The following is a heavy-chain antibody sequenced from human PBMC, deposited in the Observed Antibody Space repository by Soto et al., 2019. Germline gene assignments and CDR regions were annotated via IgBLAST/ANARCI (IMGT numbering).Heavy chain of an antibody. Sequence: ASVKVSCKASGYIFINYGITWVRQAPGQGPEWMGWISGYNGNTKYADKLQGRVAMTTDTSTTTAYMELRSLRSDDTAVYYCARDEVPAANWLDRWGQGTQVTVSS. CDR3: ARDEVPAANWLDR. CDR2: ISGYNGNT. J-gene: IGHJ5*02. D-gene: IGHD2-2*01. V-gene: IGHV1-18*01. CDR1: GYIFINYG.